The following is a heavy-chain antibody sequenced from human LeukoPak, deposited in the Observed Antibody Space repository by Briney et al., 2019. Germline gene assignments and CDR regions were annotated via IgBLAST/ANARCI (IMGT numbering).Heavy chain of an antibody. CDR1: GFTFSSYA. J-gene: IGHJ4*02. D-gene: IGHD4-17*01. CDR2: ISGSGDST. V-gene: IGHV3-23*01. CDR3: AKGNGDYILDFDY. Sequence: GGSLRLSCAASGFTFSSYAMSWVRQAPGKGLEWVSAISGSGDSTYYADSVKGRFSISRANSKNRLYLQMNSLRAEDTAIYYCAKGNGDYILDFDYWGQGTLVTVSS.